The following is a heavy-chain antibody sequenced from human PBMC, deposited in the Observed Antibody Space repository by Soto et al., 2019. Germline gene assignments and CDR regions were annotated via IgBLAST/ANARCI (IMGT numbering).Heavy chain of an antibody. V-gene: IGHV1-69*02. Sequence: QVQLVQSGAEVKKPGSSVKVSCKASGGTFSSYTISWVRQAPGQGLEWMGRIIPILGIANYAQKFQGRVTIPAHKSTSTAYMELSSLRSEDTAVYYCARVPWNYYDAFDIWGQGTMVTVSS. CDR2: IIPILGIA. CDR1: GGTFSSYT. J-gene: IGHJ3*02. CDR3: ARVPWNYYDAFDI. D-gene: IGHD1-7*01.